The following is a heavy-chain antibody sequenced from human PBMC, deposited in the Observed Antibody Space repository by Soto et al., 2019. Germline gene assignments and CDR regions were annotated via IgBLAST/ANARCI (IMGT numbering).Heavy chain of an antibody. CDR3: ARGKGMEENYYCYGLDI. J-gene: IGHJ6*02. D-gene: IGHD1-1*01. CDR1: GYTFSTHA. CDR2: IHGGTGQT. V-gene: IGHV1-3*01. Sequence: ASVKVSCKASGYTFSTHAMHWVRQAPGQSLEWMGWIHGGTGQTKHSHRFQDRVSITRDTSASTAYMELSSLRSEDTAVYYCARGKGMEENYYCYGLDIWGQGTTVTVSS.